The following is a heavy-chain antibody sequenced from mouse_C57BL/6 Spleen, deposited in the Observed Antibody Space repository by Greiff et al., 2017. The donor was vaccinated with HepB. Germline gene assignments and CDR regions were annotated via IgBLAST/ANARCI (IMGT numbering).Heavy chain of an antibody. J-gene: IGHJ1*03. Sequence: EVQLQQSGPGMVKPSQSLSLTCTVTGYSITSGYDWHWIRHFPGNKLEWMGYISYSGSTNYNPSLKSRISITHDTSKNHFFLKLNSVTTEDTATYYCARRGKKGPFGVWGTGTTVTVSS. CDR2: ISYSGST. CDR1: GYSITSGYD. CDR3: ARRGKKGPFGV. V-gene: IGHV3-1*01. D-gene: IGHD3-3*01.